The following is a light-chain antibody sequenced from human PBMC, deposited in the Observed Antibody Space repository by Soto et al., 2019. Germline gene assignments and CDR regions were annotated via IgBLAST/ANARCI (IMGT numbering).Light chain of an antibody. CDR2: AAS. CDR1: QGISSY. Sequence: DIQLTQSPSFLSASVGDIVTITFRASQGISSYLAWYQQKPGKAPKLLIYAASTLQSGVPSRFSGSGSGTEFTLTISSLQPEDFATYYCQQLNSYPAITFGQGTRLEIK. V-gene: IGKV1-9*01. CDR3: QQLNSYPAIT. J-gene: IGKJ5*01.